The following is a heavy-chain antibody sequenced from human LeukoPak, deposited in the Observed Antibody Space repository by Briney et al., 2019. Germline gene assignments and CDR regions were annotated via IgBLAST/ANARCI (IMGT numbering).Heavy chain of an antibody. CDR1: GYTFTSYY. J-gene: IGHJ4*02. D-gene: IGHD2-2*02. V-gene: IGHV1-18*04. Sequence: ASVKVSCKASGYTFTSYYMHWVRQAPGQGLEWMGWISAYNGNTNYAQKLQGRVTMTTDTSTSTAYMELRSLRSDDTAVYYCARDLVVVPAAIDYWGQGTLVTVSS. CDR2: ISAYNGNT. CDR3: ARDLVVVPAAIDY.